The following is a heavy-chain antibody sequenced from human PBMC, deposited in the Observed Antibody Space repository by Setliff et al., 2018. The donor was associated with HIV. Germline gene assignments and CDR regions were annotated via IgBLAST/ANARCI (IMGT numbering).Heavy chain of an antibody. CDR3: ARRGPDFYDSSGLYGFDI. CDR2: FYPGDFDT. V-gene: IGHV5-51*01. Sequence: PGESLKISCKGSGYSFTNFWIGWVRQRPGKGLEWMGIFYPGDFDTTYSPSFQGQVTISADKSISTAYLQWSSLKASDTAMYYCARRGPDFYDSSGLYGFDIWGQGTMVTVSS. J-gene: IGHJ3*02. CDR1: GYSFTNFW. D-gene: IGHD3-22*01.